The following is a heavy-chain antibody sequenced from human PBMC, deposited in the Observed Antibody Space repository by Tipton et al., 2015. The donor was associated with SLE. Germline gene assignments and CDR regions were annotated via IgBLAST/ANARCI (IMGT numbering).Heavy chain of an antibody. CDR3: AKDLARKQQRPDAFDI. V-gene: IGHV3-11*06. J-gene: IGHJ3*02. CDR1: GFTFSDYY. CDR2: ISSSSSYT. Sequence: SLRLSCAASGFTFSDYYMSWIRQAPGKGLEWVSYISSSSSYTNYADSVKGRFTISRDNSKNTLYLQMNSLRAEDTAVYYCAKDLARKQQRPDAFDIWGQGTMVTVSS. D-gene: IGHD6-13*01.